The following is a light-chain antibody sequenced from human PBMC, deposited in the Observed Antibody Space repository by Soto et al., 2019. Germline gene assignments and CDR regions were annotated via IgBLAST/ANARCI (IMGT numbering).Light chain of an antibody. Sequence: EIVLTQSPATLSLSPGDRAAHSCKASQCVHNFLAWYQQKPCQAPRLLIYGASNRAAGIPARFSGSGSGTDFTLTISSLEPEDFAVYYCQQRNSWPPTFAFGQGT. V-gene: IGKV3-11*01. CDR2: GAS. J-gene: IGKJ5*01. CDR3: QQRNSWPPTFA. CDR1: QCVHNF.